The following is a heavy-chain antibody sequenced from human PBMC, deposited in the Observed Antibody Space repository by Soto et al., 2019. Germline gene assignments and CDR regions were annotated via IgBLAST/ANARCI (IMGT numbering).Heavy chain of an antibody. CDR1: GGSFSGYY. CDR2: INHSGST. Sequence: PSETLSLTCAVYGGSFSGYYWSWIRQPPGKGLEWIGEINHSGSTNYNPSLKSRVTILVDTSKNQFSLKLSSVTAADTAVYYCARARSSSWYYYYYGMDVWGQGTTVTVSS. V-gene: IGHV4-34*01. D-gene: IGHD6-13*01. CDR3: ARARSSSWYYYYYGMDV. J-gene: IGHJ6*02.